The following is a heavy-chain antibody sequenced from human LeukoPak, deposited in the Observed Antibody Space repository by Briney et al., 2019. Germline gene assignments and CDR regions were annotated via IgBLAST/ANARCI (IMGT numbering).Heavy chain of an antibody. Sequence: GESLKISFQGSGYSFTSYWIGWVRPMPGKGLEWMGIIYPGDSDTRYSPSFQGQVTISADKSISTAYLQWSSLKASDTAKYYCASDARKGIAAAGTALEDHDAFDIWGQGTMVTVSS. J-gene: IGHJ3*02. V-gene: IGHV5-51*01. D-gene: IGHD6-13*01. CDR3: ASDARKGIAAAGTALEDHDAFDI. CDR2: IYPGDSDT. CDR1: GYSFTSYW.